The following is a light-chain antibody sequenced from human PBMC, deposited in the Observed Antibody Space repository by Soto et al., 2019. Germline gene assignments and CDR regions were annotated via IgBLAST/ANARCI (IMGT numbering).Light chain of an antibody. V-gene: IGLV2-14*01. J-gene: IGLJ1*01. Sequence: QSALTQPASVSGSPGQSITISCTGTISDVGGYNYVSWYQQHPGKAPKLMIYDVSNRPSGVSNRFSGSKSGNTASLTISGLQAEDEADYYCSSYTSSSTSGYVFGTGTKVTVL. CDR3: SSYTSSSTSGYV. CDR1: ISDVGGYNY. CDR2: DVS.